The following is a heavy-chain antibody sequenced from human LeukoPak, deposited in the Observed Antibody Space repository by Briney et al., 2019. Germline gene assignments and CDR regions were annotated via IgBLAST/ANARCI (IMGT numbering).Heavy chain of an antibody. D-gene: IGHD3-16*02. Sequence: GGSLRLSCAASGFTFSSYSMNWVRQAPGKGLEWVSSISSSSSYIYYADSVKGRFTISRDNSKNTLYLQMNSLRAEDTAVYYCAASYDYVWGSYRPDDAFDIWGQGTMVTVSS. V-gene: IGHV3-21*06. J-gene: IGHJ3*02. CDR1: GFTFSSYS. CDR3: AASYDYVWGSYRPDDAFDI. CDR2: ISSSSSYI.